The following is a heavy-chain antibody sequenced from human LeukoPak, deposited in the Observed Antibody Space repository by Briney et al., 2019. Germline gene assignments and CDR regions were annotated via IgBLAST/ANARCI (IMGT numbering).Heavy chain of an antibody. J-gene: IGHJ3*02. V-gene: IGHV4-59*01. D-gene: IGHD3-22*01. CDR2: IYYSGST. CDR1: GGSISSYY. Sequence: PSETLSLTCTVSGGSISSYYGSWIRHPPGKGLEWSGYIYYSGSTNYNPSLKSRVTISVDTSKNQFSLKLSSVTAADTAVYYCARGSYYDSSGFDAFDIWGQGTMVTVSS. CDR3: ARGSYYDSSGFDAFDI.